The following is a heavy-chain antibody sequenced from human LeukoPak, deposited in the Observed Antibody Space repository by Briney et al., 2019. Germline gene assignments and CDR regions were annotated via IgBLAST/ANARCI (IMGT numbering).Heavy chain of an antibody. Sequence: GRSLRLSCAASGFTFDDYAMHWVRQAPGKGLEWVSGISWNSGSIGYADSVKGRFTISRDNAKNSLYLQMNSLRAEDMALYYCAKDRGYDRSGYWFDYWGQGTLVTVSS. CDR2: ISWNSGSI. CDR3: AKDRGYDRSGYWFDY. J-gene: IGHJ4*02. D-gene: IGHD3-22*01. CDR1: GFTFDDYA. V-gene: IGHV3-9*03.